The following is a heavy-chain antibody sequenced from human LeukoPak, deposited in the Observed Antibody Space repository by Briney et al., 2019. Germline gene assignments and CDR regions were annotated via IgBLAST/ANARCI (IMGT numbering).Heavy chain of an antibody. J-gene: IGHJ4*02. Sequence: ASVKVSCKVSGYTLTELSMHWVRQAPGKGLEWMGGFDPEDGETIYAQKFQGRVTMTEDTSTDTAYMELSSLRSDDTAVYFCVSGQMREYRKDWYMHHFDNWGQGTPVTVSP. V-gene: IGHV1-24*01. CDR3: VSGQMREYRKDWYMHHFDN. CDR1: GYTLTELS. D-gene: IGHD2-8*01. CDR2: FDPEDGET.